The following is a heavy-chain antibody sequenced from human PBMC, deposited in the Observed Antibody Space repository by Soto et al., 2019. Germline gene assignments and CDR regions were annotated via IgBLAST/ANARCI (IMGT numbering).Heavy chain of an antibody. CDR2: INDNGRGT. J-gene: IGHJ2*01. Sequence: AGGSLRLSCEASGLTFSHHWMHWVRQAPGKGLVWVSGINDNGRGTYYTDSVKGRFTISRDDAKNTLYLQMNSLRAEDTAVYYCGDVFDLRGRGTLVTVSS. CDR3: GDVFDL. D-gene: IGHD3-10*02. V-gene: IGHV3-74*01. CDR1: GLTFSHHW.